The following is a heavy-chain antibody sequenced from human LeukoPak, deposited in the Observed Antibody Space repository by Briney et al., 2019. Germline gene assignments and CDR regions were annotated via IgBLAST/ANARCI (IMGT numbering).Heavy chain of an antibody. CDR1: GFTFSSYA. CDR2: ISGSGGST. J-gene: IGHJ4*02. Sequence: GGSLRLSCAASGFTFSSYAMSWVRQAPGKGLEWVSAISGSGGSTYYADSVKGRFTISRDNSKNTLYLQMNSLRAEDTAVYYCATNYDILTYFDYWGQGTLVTVSS. D-gene: IGHD3-9*01. V-gene: IGHV3-23*01. CDR3: ATNYDILTYFDY.